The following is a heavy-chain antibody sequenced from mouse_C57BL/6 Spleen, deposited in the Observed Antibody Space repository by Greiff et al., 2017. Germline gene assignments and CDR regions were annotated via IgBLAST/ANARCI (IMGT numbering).Heavy chain of an antibody. V-gene: IGHV1-69*01. J-gene: IGHJ1*03. Sequence: QVQLQQPGAELVMPGASVKLSCKASGYTFTSYWMHWVKQRPGQGLEWIGEIDPSDSYTNYNQKFKGKSTLTVDKSSSTAYMQLSSLTSEDSAVYYCARWDSNGDFDVWGTGTTVTVSS. CDR2: IDPSDSYT. CDR1: GYTFTSYW. CDR3: ARWDSNGDFDV. D-gene: IGHD2-5*01.